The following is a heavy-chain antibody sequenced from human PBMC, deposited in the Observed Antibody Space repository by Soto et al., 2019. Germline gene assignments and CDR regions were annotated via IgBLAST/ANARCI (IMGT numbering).Heavy chain of an antibody. V-gene: IGHV4-61*08. Sequence: SETLSLTCTVSGGSVSSGGYLWSWVRQPPGKELEWIGYTSYSGSANQNPSLKGRVTMSVDTSNNRFSLRLTSVTASDTAVYYCARSGSAYSHYYFDFWGQGALVTVSS. CDR2: TSYSGSA. CDR3: ARSGSAYSHYYFDF. CDR1: GGSVSSGGYL. D-gene: IGHD3-22*01. J-gene: IGHJ4*02.